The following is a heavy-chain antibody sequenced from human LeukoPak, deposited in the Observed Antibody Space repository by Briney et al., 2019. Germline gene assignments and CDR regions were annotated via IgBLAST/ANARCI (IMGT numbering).Heavy chain of an antibody. CDR1: GDSISSGRYY. Sequence: SETLSLTCTVSGDSISSGRYYWSWIRQPAGKGLEWIGHIYATGSTNYNPSLRSRVTISVDTSWNQFSLKLSSVTAADTALYYCARDRRGTAILDSWGQGTLVTVSS. V-gene: IGHV4-61*09. CDR3: ARDRRGTAILDS. J-gene: IGHJ4*02. CDR2: IYATGST. D-gene: IGHD5-18*01.